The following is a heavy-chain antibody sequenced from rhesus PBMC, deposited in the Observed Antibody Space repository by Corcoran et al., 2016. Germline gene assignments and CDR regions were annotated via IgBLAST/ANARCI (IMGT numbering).Heavy chain of an antibody. D-gene: IGHD7-45*01. CDR2: ISGSTGST. CDR1: GDSVTSTNW. Sequence: QLQLQESGPGLVKPSETLSLTCAVSGDSVTSTNWWSWIRQPPGTGLVWIGRISGSTGSTTYNPSLTSRVTISTDTSKNQFSLKVNSVTAADTAVYYCMRALTAYYYGLDSWGQGVVVTVSS. V-gene: IGHV4-57*02. J-gene: IGHJ6*01. CDR3: MRALTAYYYGLDS.